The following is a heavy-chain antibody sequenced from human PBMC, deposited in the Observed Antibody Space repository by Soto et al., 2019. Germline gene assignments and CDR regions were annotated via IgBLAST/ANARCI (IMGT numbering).Heavy chain of an antibody. CDR3: ARQRNSVVTQAYFDV. Sequence: SETLSLTCAVYGGSFSGYYWSWIRQPPGKGLEWIGEINHSGSTNYNPSLKSRVTISVDTSKNQFSLKLKSVTAADTALYFCARQRNSVVTQAYFDVWGPGSLVTVAS. J-gene: IGHJ4*02. V-gene: IGHV4-34*01. CDR2: INHSGST. CDR1: GGSFSGYY. D-gene: IGHD2-21*02.